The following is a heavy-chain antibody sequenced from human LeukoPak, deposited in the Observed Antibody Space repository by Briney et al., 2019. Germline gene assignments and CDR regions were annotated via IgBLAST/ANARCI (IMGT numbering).Heavy chain of an antibody. CDR1: GFTFGSYG. Sequence: GGSLRLSCAASGFTFGSYGMSWVRQAPGKGLEWVSFITTNGGRTCYADSVEGRFTISRDNPRNTLYMQMNSLRDEDTAVYYCAIMHGYYDGTGYWVQWGQGTLVTVSS. CDR2: ITTNGGRT. D-gene: IGHD3-22*01. CDR3: AIMHGYYDGTGYWVQ. V-gene: IGHV3-23*01. J-gene: IGHJ1*01.